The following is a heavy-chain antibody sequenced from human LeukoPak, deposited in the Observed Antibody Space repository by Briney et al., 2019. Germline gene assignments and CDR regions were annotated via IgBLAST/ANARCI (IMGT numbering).Heavy chain of an antibody. J-gene: IGHJ5*02. CDR2: IYYSGST. CDR1: GGSISSYY. V-gene: IGHV4-59*04. CDR3: VRGTVTTRRWFDP. D-gene: IGHD4-17*01. Sequence: SETLSLTCTVSGGSISSYYWSWIRQPPGKGLEWIGSIYYSGSTFYNSSLKSRVTISLDTSKNQISLKLSSVTAADTAVYYCVRGTVTTRRWFDPWGQGTLVTVSS.